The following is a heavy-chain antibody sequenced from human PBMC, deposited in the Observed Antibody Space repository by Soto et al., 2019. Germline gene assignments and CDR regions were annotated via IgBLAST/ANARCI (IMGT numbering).Heavy chain of an antibody. CDR1: GYTFTRYG. J-gene: IGHJ6*02. CDR3: AMVDVYVTPSPQDV. CDR2: INTYNGNT. D-gene: IGHD3-16*01. Sequence: QVQLVQSGAEVKNPGASVKVSCKASGYTFTRYGIGWARQAPGQGLEWMGWINTYNGNTNYAQNVQGRGTLTTDTSKSTAYMELRSQRSTYTAIYYCAMVDVYVTPSPQDVWGQGTTVIVSS. V-gene: IGHV1-18*01.